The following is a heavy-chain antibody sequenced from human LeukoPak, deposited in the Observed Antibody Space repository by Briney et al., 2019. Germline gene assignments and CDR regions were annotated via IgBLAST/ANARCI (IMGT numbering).Heavy chain of an antibody. CDR1: GFTFRNYG. D-gene: IGHD2-2*01. V-gene: IGHV3-30*18. CDR3: AKEPNSFTSGWYFQD. CDR2: VSHDGRIK. J-gene: IGHJ1*01. Sequence: GGSLRLSCAASGFTFRNYGMQWVRQAPGKGLEWLAVVSHDGRIKIYADSVKGRFTISRDNSKNTLDLEMFGLRTEDTAVYYCAKEPNSFTSGWYFQDWGQGALVTVSS.